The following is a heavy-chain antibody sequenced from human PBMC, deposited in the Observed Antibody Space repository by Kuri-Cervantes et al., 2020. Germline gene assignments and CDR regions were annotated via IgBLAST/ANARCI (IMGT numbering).Heavy chain of an antibody. D-gene: IGHD4-23*01. V-gene: IGHV3-48*03. J-gene: IGHJ4*02. Sequence: GGSLRLSCVASGFSVTNYEMNWVRQAPGKGLEWISYISNTGGTMYYADSVKGRFTISRDNAKNSLYLQMNSLRAEDTALYYCAKDINYGGNAGWYYFDYWGQGTLVTVSS. CDR3: AKDINYGGNAGWYYFDY. CDR1: GFSVTNYE. CDR2: ISNTGGTM.